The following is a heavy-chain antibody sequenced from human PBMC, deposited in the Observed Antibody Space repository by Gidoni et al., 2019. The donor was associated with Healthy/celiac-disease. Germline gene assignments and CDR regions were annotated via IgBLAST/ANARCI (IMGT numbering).Heavy chain of an antibody. CDR3: ARTPDWLNQEGIAAAGSAYGMDV. D-gene: IGHD6-13*01. Sequence: EVQLVQSGAEVKKHGESLQISCKGSGYRFTSYWLGWVRQMPGKGLEWMGIIYPGDSDTRYSPSFQGQVTISADKSISTAYLQWSSLKASDTAMYYCARTPDWLNQEGIAAAGSAYGMDVWGQGTTVTVSS. CDR2: IYPGDSDT. J-gene: IGHJ6*02. CDR1: GYRFTSYW. V-gene: IGHV5-51*01.